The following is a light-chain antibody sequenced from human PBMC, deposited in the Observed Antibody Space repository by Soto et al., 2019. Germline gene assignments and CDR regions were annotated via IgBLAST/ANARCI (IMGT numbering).Light chain of an antibody. J-gene: IGKJ1*01. CDR3: PQYSSSPVT. CDR1: QSVSSSY. V-gene: IGKV3-20*01. CDR2: GAS. Sequence: EIVLTQSPGTLSLSPGERATLSCRASQSVSSSYLAWYQQKPGQAPRLLIYGASSRATGIPDRFSGSGSGTDFTLTISRLEPEDFAVYYCPQYSSSPVTFRHGTQLNIK.